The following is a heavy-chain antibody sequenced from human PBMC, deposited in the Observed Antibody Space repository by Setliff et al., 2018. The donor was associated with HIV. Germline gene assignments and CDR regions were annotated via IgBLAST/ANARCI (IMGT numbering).Heavy chain of an antibody. J-gene: IGHJ4*02. CDR3: TRVVGEGYNSVDY. D-gene: IGHD5-12*01. CDR2: INPSGGEP. V-gene: IGHV1-46*01. CDR1: GHSFTTYF. Sequence: ASVKVSCKASGHSFTTYFLHWVRQAPGQGLEWMGMINPSGGEPSYAQRFQGRVTMTRDTSTSTVFMDLSSLSFEDTAVYYCTRVVGEGYNSVDYWGQGTLVTVSS.